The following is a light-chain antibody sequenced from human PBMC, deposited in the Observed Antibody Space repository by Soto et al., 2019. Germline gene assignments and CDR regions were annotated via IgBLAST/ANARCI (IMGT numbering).Light chain of an antibody. Sequence: EIELTQSPGTLSLSPGERATLSCRAGQSVSSSYLAWYQQKPGQAPRLLIYAASSRATDIPDSFSGSGSGTDFTLTISRLEPEDFAVYYCKQYGSSPRCTFGQGTKVEIK. J-gene: IGKJ1*01. CDR2: AAS. CDR3: KQYGSSPRCT. CDR1: QSVSSSY. V-gene: IGKV3-20*01.